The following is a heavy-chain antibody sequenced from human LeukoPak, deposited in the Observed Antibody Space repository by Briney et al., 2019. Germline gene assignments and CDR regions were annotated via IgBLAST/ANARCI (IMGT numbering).Heavy chain of an antibody. CDR3: SRALSR. CDR1: GFTFSSYE. Sequence: GGSLRLSCAASGFTFSSYEMNRVRQAPGKGLEWVSYISSSGSNIYYADSVKGRFTISRDNAKISLYLQMHSLRAEDTALYYCSRALSRWGQGTLVTVSS. CDR2: ISSSGSNI. J-gene: IGHJ4*02. V-gene: IGHV3-48*03.